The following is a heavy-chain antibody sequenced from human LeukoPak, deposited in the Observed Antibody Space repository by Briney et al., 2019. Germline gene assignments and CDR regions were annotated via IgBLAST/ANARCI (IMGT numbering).Heavy chain of an antibody. V-gene: IGHV4-59*01. J-gene: IGHJ6*02. CDR1: GGSISSYY. CDR3: ARVWGYDILTGYYYYYYGMDV. Sequence: SETLSLTCTVSGGSISSYYWSWIRQPPGKGLEWIGYIYYSGSTNYNPSLKSRVTISVDTSKNQFSLKLSSVTAADTAVYYCARVWGYDILTGYYYYYYGMDVWGQGTTVTVS. CDR2: IYYSGST. D-gene: IGHD3-9*01.